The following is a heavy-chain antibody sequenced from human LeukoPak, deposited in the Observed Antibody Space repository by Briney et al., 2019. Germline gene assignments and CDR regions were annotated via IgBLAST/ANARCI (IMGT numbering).Heavy chain of an antibody. V-gene: IGHV3-11*04. CDR1: GGSFSGYY. J-gene: IGHJ4*02. D-gene: IGHD3-3*01. CDR3: ARNERIFGVVIIG. Sequence: LSLTCAVYGGSFSGYYWSWIRQAPGKGLEWVSYISSSGSTIYYADSVKGRFTISRDNAKNSLYLQMNSLRAEDTAVYYCARNERIFGVVIIGWGQGTLVTVSS. CDR2: ISSSGSTI.